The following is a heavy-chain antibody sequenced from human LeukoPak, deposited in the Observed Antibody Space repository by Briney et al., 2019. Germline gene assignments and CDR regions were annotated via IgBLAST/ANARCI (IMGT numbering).Heavy chain of an antibody. J-gene: IGHJ4*02. CDR1: GFTFSSYA. V-gene: IGHV3-30-3*01. D-gene: IGHD4-17*01. CDR3: ARDIGTVTTHFGY. Sequence: GRSLRLSCAASGFTFSSYAMHWVRQAPGKGLEWVAVISYDGSNKYYADSVKGRFTISRDNSKNTLYLQMNSLRAEDTAVYYCARDIGTVTTHFGYWGQGTLVTVSS. CDR2: ISYDGSNK.